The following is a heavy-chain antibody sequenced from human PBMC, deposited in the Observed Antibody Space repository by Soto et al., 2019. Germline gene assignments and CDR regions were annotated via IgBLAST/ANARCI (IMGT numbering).Heavy chain of an antibody. J-gene: IGHJ6*02. D-gene: IGHD6-19*01. CDR3: AMLGGWSGGSSGMDV. Sequence: PGGSLRLSCAASGLIFSDYHMDWVRQAPGKGLEWVGRIRRKANSYTTEYAASVKGRFTISRDDSKNSLYLQMNRLKSEDTAVYYCAMLGGWSGGSSGMDVWGQGNTVTVSS. CDR1: GLIFSDYH. V-gene: IGHV3-72*01. CDR2: IRRKANSYTT.